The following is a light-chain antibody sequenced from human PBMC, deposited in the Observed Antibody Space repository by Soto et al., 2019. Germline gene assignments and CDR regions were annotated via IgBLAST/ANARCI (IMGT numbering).Light chain of an antibody. CDR2: GNS. CDR1: RSNIGAGYD. J-gene: IGLJ2*01. CDR3: QSYDSSLEV. V-gene: IGLV1-40*01. Sequence: QSVLTQPPSVSGAPGQRVTISCTGSRSNIGAGYDVHWYQQLPGTAPKHLIYGNSNRPSGVPDRFSGSKSGTSASLAITGLQAEDEADYYCQSYDSSLEVFGGGTKLTVL.